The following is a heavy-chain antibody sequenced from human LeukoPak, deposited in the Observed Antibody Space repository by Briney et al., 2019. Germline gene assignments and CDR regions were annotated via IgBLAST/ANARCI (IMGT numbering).Heavy chain of an antibody. J-gene: IGHJ4*02. CDR1: GFTFDDYT. CDR2: ITWNSGSI. Sequence: GRSLRLFCAASGFTFDDYTMHWVRQAPGKGLEWVSGITWNSGSIGYADSVRGRFTISRDNAKNSLYLEMNSLRAEDTALYYCAKEDHFASWGQGTLVTVSS. V-gene: IGHV3-9*01. CDR3: AKEDHFAS.